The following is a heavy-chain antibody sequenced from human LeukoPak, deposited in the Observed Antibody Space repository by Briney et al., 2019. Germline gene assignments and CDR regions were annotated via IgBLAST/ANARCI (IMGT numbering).Heavy chain of an antibody. Sequence: GSSVKVSCKASGGTFSSYAISWVRQAPGQGLEWMGRIIPILGIANYAQKFQGRVTITADKSTSTAYMELSSLRSEDTAVYYCARGSPQSYGTWGMDVWGQGTTVTVSS. CDR2: IIPILGIA. CDR3: ARGSPQSYGTWGMDV. J-gene: IGHJ6*02. CDR1: GGTFSSYA. V-gene: IGHV1-69*04. D-gene: IGHD5-18*01.